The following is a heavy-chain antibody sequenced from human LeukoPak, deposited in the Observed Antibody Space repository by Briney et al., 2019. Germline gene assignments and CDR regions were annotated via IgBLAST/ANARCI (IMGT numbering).Heavy chain of an antibody. Sequence: GGSLRLSCAASGFTFSNYWMHRVRQAPGKGLVWVSRINSDGSSRNYADSVKGRFTISRHNAKNTLSLQMNSLRAEDTAVYYCASASSHRIAAGGDYWGQGTLVTVSS. D-gene: IGHD6-13*01. CDR2: INSDGSSR. CDR1: GFTFSNYW. J-gene: IGHJ4*02. CDR3: ASASSHRIAAGGDY. V-gene: IGHV3-74*01.